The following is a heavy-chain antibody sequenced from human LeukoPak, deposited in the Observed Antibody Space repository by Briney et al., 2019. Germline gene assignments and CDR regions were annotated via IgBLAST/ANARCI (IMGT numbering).Heavy chain of an antibody. J-gene: IGHJ4*02. V-gene: IGHV3-33*06. D-gene: IGHD7-27*01. CDR2: IWYDGTNK. CDR3: AKSGRNWAYLEY. CDR1: GFTLSNYG. Sequence: GRSLRLSCAVSGFTLSNYGMHWVCQAPGRGLEWVAVIWYDGTNKYYADSVRGRFTISRDSSKNTLYLQMNSLRAEDTAVYYCAKSGRNWAYLEYWGQGTLVTVSS.